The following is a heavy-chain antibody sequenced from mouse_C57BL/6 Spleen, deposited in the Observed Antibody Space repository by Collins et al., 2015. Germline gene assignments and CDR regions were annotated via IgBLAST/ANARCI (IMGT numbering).Heavy chain of an antibody. Sequence: EVKLLQSGGGLVQPGGSLKLSCAASGIDFSRYWMSWVRRAPGKGLEWIGEINPDSRTINYAPSLKDKFIISRDNAKNTLYLQMSEVRSEDTALYYCARLGYYGYFEVWGTGTTVTVSS. CDR1: GIDFSRYW. V-gene: IGHV4-1*01. D-gene: IGHD2-2*01. J-gene: IGHJ1*03. CDR2: INPDSRTI. CDR3: ARLGYYGYFEV.